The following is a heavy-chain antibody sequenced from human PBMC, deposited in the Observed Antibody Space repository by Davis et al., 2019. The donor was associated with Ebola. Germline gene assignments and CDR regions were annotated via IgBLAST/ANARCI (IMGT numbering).Heavy chain of an antibody. V-gene: IGHV3-7*03. CDR3: ARDHVLLWFGEFDY. CDR1: GFTFSSYA. CDR2: IKQDGSEK. D-gene: IGHD3-10*01. J-gene: IGHJ4*02. Sequence: GESLKISCAASGFTFSSYAMSWVRQAPGKGLEWAANIKQDGSEKYYVDSVKGRFTISRDNAKNSLYLQMNSLRAEDTAVYYCARDHVLLWFGEFDYWGQGTLVTVSS.